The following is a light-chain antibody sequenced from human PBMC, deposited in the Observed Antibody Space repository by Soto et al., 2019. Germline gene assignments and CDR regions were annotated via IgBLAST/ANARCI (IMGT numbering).Light chain of an antibody. J-gene: IGKJ5*01. Sequence: ILLTQSPATLAVSPGERATLSGRASQNISNNLAWYQQKPGQAPRLLIYGASTRATGIPARFSGSGSGTEFTLTIRSLQSADFAVYYCQQYNNWPSITFGQGTRLEIK. CDR1: QNISNN. CDR2: GAS. CDR3: QQYNNWPSIT. V-gene: IGKV3-15*01.